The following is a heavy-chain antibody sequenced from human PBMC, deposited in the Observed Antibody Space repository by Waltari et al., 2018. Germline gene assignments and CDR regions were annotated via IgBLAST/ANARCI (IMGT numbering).Heavy chain of an antibody. J-gene: IGHJ3*02. V-gene: IGHV1-69*10. D-gene: IGHD4-17*01. CDR2: IIPILGIA. CDR3: ARDGYGDYVAFDI. Sequence: QVQLVQSGAEVKKPGSSMKVSCKASGGTFSSYAISWVRQAPGQGLEWMGGIIPILGIANYAQKFQGRVTITADKSTSTAYMELSSLRSEDTAVYYCARDGYGDYVAFDIWGQGTMVTVSS. CDR1: GGTFSSYA.